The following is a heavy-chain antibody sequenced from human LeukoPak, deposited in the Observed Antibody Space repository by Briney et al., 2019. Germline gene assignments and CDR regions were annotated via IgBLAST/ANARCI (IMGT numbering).Heavy chain of an antibody. CDR2: ICYSGSA. CDR3: ARVGGAPLGAFDI. Sequence: SETLSLTCSVSGGSISSYYWSWIRQPPGKGLEWIGYICYSGSANYNPSLKSRVTISKDMSKNQFSLRLTSVTAADTAVYYCARVGGAPLGAFDIWGQGTMVTVSS. V-gene: IGHV4-59*01. D-gene: IGHD3-16*01. CDR1: GGSISSYY. J-gene: IGHJ3*02.